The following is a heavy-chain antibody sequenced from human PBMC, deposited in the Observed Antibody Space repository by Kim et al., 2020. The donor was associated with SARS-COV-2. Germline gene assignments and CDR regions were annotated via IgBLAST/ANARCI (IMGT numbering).Heavy chain of an antibody. CDR3: ARDDSSGFYYFDY. D-gene: IGHD3-22*01. Sequence: YADSVNVQFTISRDNSKNTLYLQMTSLRAEDTAVYYCARDDSSGFYYFDYWGQGTLVTVSS. V-gene: IGHV3-33*01. J-gene: IGHJ4*02.